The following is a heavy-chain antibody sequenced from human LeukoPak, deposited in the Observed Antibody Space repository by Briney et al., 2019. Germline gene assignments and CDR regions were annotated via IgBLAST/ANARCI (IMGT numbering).Heavy chain of an antibody. CDR1: GGSLNSPNYY. Sequence: SETLSLTCFVSGGSLNSPNYYWGWIRQPPGKGPEWIGTIYYSGTTYYNPSLKSRLTISVDTSKNQFSLKLTSVTAADTAVYYCARHDYYGSLNWFDPWGQGTLITVSS. J-gene: IGHJ5*02. D-gene: IGHD3-10*01. CDR2: IYYSGTT. V-gene: IGHV4-39*01. CDR3: ARHDYYGSLNWFDP.